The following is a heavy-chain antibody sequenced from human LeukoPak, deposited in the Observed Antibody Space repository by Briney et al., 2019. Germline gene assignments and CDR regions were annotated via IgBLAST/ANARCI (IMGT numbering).Heavy chain of an antibody. CDR2: ISYNGSNK. V-gene: IGHV3-30-3*01. CDR1: GFTFSSSA. D-gene: IGHD5-18*01. J-gene: IGHJ4*02. Sequence: GGSLRLSCAASGFTFSSSAMHWVRQAPGKGLEWVAVISYNGSNKYYAGSVKGRFTISRDNSKNTLYLQMNSLRAEDTAVYYCARDGYGLDTPMVSTIFDYWGQGTLVTVSS. CDR3: ARDGYGLDTPMVSTIFDY.